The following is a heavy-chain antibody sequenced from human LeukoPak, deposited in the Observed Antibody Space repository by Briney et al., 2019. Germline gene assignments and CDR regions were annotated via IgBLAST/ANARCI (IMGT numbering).Heavy chain of an antibody. CDR3: VRVKGTYFDF. Sequence: PGGPLRLSCAASGFPLSSYSMNWVRQARGKGLEWVSYISASGSNIYYLDSVKGRFTVSRDNAMNSLFLQMDRPRAEDTAVYYCVRVKGTYFDFWGQGTLVTVSS. V-gene: IGHV3-48*01. CDR2: ISASGSNI. CDR1: GFPLSSYS. J-gene: IGHJ4*02. D-gene: IGHD1-1*01.